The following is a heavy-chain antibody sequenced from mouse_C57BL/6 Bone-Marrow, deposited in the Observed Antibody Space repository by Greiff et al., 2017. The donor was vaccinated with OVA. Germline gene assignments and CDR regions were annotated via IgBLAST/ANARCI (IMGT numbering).Heavy chain of an antibody. Sequence: EVQLQQSGPELVKPGASVKIPCKASGYTFTDYNMDWVKQSHGKSLEWIGDINPNNGGTIYNQKFKGKATLTVDKSSSTAYMELRSLTSEDTAVYYCARAAGLRGLWYFDVWGTGTTVTVSS. D-gene: IGHD2-4*01. CDR1: GYTFTDYN. J-gene: IGHJ1*03. V-gene: IGHV1-18*01. CDR3: ARAAGLRGLWYFDV. CDR2: INPNNGGT.